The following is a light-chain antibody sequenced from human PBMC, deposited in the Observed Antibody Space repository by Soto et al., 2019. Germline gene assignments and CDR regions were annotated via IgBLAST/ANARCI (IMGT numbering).Light chain of an antibody. Sequence: DIQMTQSPSSVSASVGDGVTITCRASQAIDSWLAWYQQKPGEAPKLLIFTGSLLHSGVPPRFSGSGSGTDCTLTISSLQPEDVATYYCQQTLSFPPTLGQGTKVDIK. CDR1: QAIDSW. CDR3: QQTLSFPPT. CDR2: TGS. V-gene: IGKV1-12*01. J-gene: IGKJ1*01.